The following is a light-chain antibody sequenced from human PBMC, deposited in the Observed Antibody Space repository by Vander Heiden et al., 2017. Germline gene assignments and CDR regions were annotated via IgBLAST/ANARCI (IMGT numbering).Light chain of an antibody. CDR1: SSDIGYYNY. Sequence: QSALTQPPSASGSPGQSVTISCTGTSSDIGYYNYVSWYQQYPGKAPKLMINEVSKRPSGVPDRFSGSKSGTTASLTVSGLQAEDEADYYCSSFATSNNWVFGGGTKLTVL. CDR3: SSFATSNNWV. V-gene: IGLV2-8*01. J-gene: IGLJ3*02. CDR2: EVS.